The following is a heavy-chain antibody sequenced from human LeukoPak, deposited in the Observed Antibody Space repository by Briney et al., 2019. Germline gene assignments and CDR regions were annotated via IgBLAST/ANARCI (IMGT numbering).Heavy chain of an antibody. CDR1: GYTFTSYD. D-gene: IGHD6-19*01. Sequence: GASVKVSCKASGYTFTSYDTNRVRQATGQGLEWMGWMNANSGNTGYAQKFQGRVTMTRNTSINTAYMELRRLRSEDTAVYYCARPSSSGWYYWGQGTLVTVSS. CDR2: MNANSGNT. V-gene: IGHV1-8*01. J-gene: IGHJ4*02. CDR3: ARPSSSGWYY.